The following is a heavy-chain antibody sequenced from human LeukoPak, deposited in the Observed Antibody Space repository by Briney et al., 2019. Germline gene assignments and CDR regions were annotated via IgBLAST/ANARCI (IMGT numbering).Heavy chain of an antibody. Sequence: GGSLRLSCAASGFTFSNYWMHWVRQAPGKGLEWVSYISSSSSTIYYADSVKGRFTISRDNAKNSLYLQMNSLRAEDTAVYYCAELGITMIGGVWGKGTTVTISS. D-gene: IGHD3-10*02. V-gene: IGHV3-48*04. CDR3: AELGITMIGGV. CDR2: ISSSSSTI. J-gene: IGHJ6*04. CDR1: GFTFSNYW.